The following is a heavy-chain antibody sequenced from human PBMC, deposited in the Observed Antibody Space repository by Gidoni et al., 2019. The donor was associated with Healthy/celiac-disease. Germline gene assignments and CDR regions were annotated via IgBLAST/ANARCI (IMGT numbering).Heavy chain of an antibody. J-gene: IGHJ3*02. Sequence: EVQLVESGGGLVQPGGSVHLSCEASGFTFSGSAMHWVRQASGKGLEWVGRIRSKANSYATAYAASVKGRFTISRDDSKNTAYLQMNSLKTEDTAVYYCTRHSIQFGAFDIWGQGTMVTVSS. D-gene: IGHD3-16*01. CDR3: TRHSIQFGAFDI. CDR2: IRSKANSYAT. CDR1: GFTFSGSA. V-gene: IGHV3-73*01.